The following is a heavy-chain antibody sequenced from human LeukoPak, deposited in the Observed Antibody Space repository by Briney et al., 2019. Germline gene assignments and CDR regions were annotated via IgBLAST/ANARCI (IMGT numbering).Heavy chain of an antibody. CDR2: INDSGGDT. CDR3: AKGGSYRSQPYFDY. V-gene: IGHV3-23*01. J-gene: IGHJ4*02. Sequence: PGGSLRLSCAASGLTFSTYAMSWVRQAPGKGLEWVSSINDSGGDTMYAESVKGRFTISRDNSKNTVYLQMNSLRAEDTAVYYCAKGGSYRSQPYFDYWGQGTPVTVSS. D-gene: IGHD3-16*02. CDR1: GLTFSTYA.